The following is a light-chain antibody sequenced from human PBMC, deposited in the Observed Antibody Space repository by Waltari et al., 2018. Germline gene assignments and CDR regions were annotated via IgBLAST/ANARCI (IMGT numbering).Light chain of an antibody. J-gene: IGLJ2*01. V-gene: IGLV2-23*02. Sequence: QSALTQPASVSGSPGQSITISCTGFNSNVGSYNLVSWYQKHPGKAPKLLIYEVNRRPSGVSNRFSGSKSDNTASLTLSGLQAEDEADYYCCSNVGSSVFFGGGTKLTVL. CDR3: CSNVGSSVF. CDR1: NSNVGSYNL. CDR2: EVN.